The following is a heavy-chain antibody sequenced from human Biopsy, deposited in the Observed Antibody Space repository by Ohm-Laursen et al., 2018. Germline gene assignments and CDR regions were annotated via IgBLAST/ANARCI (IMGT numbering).Heavy chain of an antibody. CDR2: VYNGGIT. V-gene: IGHV4-59*01. J-gene: IGHJ5*02. CDR3: ARTPRDSFWSGSYKRGLWFDP. Sequence: SETLSLTCTVSGGSIKSYYWNWIRQSPGKGLEWIGHVYNGGITNYNPSLKSRVTIPKDTSKNQFSLQVNSVTAADTAVYYCARTPRDSFWSGSYKRGLWFDPWGQGTLVIVSS. CDR1: GGSIKSYY. D-gene: IGHD3-3*01.